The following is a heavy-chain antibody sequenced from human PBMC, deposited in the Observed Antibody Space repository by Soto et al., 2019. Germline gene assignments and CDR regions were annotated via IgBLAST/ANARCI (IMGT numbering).Heavy chain of an antibody. CDR3: ARHSLYRSGWYPWGSFDY. Sequence: SETLSLTCTVSGGSISSSRYYWGWIRQPPGKGLEWIGSIYYSGSTYYNTSLKSRVTISVDTSKNHFSLKRSSFTPAVTTVYYCARHSLYRSGWYPWGSFDYWGQGSLVTVSS. CDR2: IYYSGST. CDR1: GGSISSSRYY. D-gene: IGHD6-19*01. V-gene: IGHV4-39*01. J-gene: IGHJ4*02.